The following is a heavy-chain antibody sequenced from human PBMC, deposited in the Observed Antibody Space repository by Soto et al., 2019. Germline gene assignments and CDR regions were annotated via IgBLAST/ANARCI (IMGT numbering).Heavy chain of an antibody. D-gene: IGHD3-16*02. V-gene: IGHV4-34*01. Sequence: SETLSLTCAVYGGSFSGYYWSWIRQPPGKGLEWIGEINHSGSTNYNPSLKSRVTISVDTSKNQFSLKLGSVTAADTAVYYCARGPYDYIWGSYRKGYYYYYMDVWGKGTTVTVSS. J-gene: IGHJ6*03. CDR1: GGSFSGYY. CDR3: ARGPYDYIWGSYRKGYYYYYMDV. CDR2: INHSGST.